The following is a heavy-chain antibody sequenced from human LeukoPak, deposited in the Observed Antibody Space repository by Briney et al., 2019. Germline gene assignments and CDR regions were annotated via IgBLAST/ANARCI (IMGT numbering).Heavy chain of an antibody. CDR1: GYKFTDYW. CDR3: ARQGYSSSWYGDY. Sequence: GESLKISCLASGYKFTDYWIGWVRQMPGKGLEWMGIVYPGDSDTKFSPSSQGQVTISVDKSITTAYLQWSSLKASDTAMYYCARQGYSSSWYGDYWGQGTLVTVSS. D-gene: IGHD6-13*01. V-gene: IGHV5-51*01. J-gene: IGHJ4*02. CDR2: VYPGDSDT.